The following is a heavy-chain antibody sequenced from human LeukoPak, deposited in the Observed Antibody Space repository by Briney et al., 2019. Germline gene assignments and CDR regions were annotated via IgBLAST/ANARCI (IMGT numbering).Heavy chain of an antibody. CDR3: ARDTIAAAGTYYYGMDV. CDR2: IGNDGTTK. J-gene: IGHJ6*02. D-gene: IGHD6-13*01. V-gene: IGHV3-30*02. CDR1: GFTFSNYG. Sequence: GGSLRLSCAASGFTFSNYGIHWVRQAPGKGLEWVGFIGNDGTTKYYVDSVKGRFTISRDNSKNTLYLQMNSLRAEDTAVYYCARDTIAAAGTYYYGMDVWGQGTTVTVSS.